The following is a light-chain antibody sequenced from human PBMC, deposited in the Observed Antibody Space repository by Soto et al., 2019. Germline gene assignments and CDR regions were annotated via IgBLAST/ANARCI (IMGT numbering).Light chain of an antibody. V-gene: IGKV1-39*01. CDR3: QQGYITPWT. CDR2: SAS. J-gene: IGKJ1*01. Sequence: DIQLTQSPSSLSASIGDKVTITCRASQTMSTFLNWYQQKQGKAPKLLIYSASNLETGVPSRFSGSGSGTDFTLTINGLQPEDFATYYCQQGYITPWTFGQGTLVEV. CDR1: QTMSTF.